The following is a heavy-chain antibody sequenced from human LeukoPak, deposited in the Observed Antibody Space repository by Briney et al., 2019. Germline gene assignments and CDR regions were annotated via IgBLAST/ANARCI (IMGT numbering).Heavy chain of an antibody. V-gene: IGHV4-4*07. CDR3: ARAPPVGYYYYYMDV. CDR1: GGSISNYY. Sequence: SKTLSLACTVSGGSISNYYWSWIRQPAGKGLECPGRISTSGSTNYNPSLKSRVTMSVDASKSQFSLKLNSVTAADTAVYYCARAPPVGYYYYYMDVWGKGTTVTVSS. CDR2: ISTSGST. J-gene: IGHJ6*03.